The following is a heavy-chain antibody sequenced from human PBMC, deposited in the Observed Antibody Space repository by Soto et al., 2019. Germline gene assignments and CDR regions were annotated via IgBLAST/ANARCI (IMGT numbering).Heavy chain of an antibody. CDR1: GGSISNHY. CDR3: ARAKAAAGMYYFDY. J-gene: IGHJ4*02. Sequence: SETLSLTCTVSGGSISNHYWSWIRQPPGKGLEWIGYIYYNGNTNYNPPLKSRVTISVDRSKNQFSLKLSSVTAADTAVYYCARAKAAAGMYYFDYWGQGTLVTVSS. V-gene: IGHV4-59*11. D-gene: IGHD6-13*01. CDR2: IYYNGNT.